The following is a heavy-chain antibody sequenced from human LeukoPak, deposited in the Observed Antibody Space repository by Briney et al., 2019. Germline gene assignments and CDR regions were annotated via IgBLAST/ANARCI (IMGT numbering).Heavy chain of an antibody. Sequence: PSETLSLTCTVSGGSISSYYWSWIRQPAGKGLEWIGRIYTSGSTNYNPSLKSRVTMSVDTSKNQFSLKLSSVTAADTAVYYCAREGLAVADGGWFDPWGQGTLVTVSS. CDR1: GGSISSYY. J-gene: IGHJ5*02. CDR3: AREGLAVADGGWFDP. V-gene: IGHV4-4*07. CDR2: IYTSGST. D-gene: IGHD6-19*01.